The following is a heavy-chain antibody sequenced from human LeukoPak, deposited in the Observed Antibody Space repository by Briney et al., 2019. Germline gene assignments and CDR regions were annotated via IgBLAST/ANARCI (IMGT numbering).Heavy chain of an antibody. CDR3: ASVGGAYCPSTSCYSGY. V-gene: IGHV4-39*01. CDR2: IYYGGST. CDR1: GGSISSSSYY. Sequence: MSSETLSLTCTVSGGSISSSSYYWGWIRQPPGKGLEWIGTIYYGGSTYYNPSLKSRVTISVDTSRNQFSLKLSSMTAADTAVYYCASVGGAYCPSTSCYSGYWGQGTLVTVSS. J-gene: IGHJ4*02. D-gene: IGHD2-2*02.